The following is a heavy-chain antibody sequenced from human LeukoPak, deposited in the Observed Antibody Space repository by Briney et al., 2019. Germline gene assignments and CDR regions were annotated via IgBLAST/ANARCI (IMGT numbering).Heavy chain of an antibody. CDR1: GGSISSSSYY. CDR2: SYYSGST. CDR3: ARFQISCCGGSCHHDAFDI. Sequence: SETLSLACTVSGGSISSSSYYWGWIRQPPGKGLKWIASSYYSGSTYYNPSLKSRVTISVDTSKNQFSLKLSSVTAADTAVYYCARFQISCCGGSCHHDAFDIWGQGTMVTVSS. D-gene: IGHD2-15*01. J-gene: IGHJ3*02. V-gene: IGHV4-39*01.